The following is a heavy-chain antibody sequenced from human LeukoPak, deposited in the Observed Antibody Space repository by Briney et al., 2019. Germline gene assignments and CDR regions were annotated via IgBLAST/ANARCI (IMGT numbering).Heavy chain of an antibody. D-gene: IGHD3-10*01. CDR3: VRDPRFSENFDY. CDR2: INSDGSST. Sequence: GGSLRLSCAASGFTFSSYWMHWVRQAPGKGLVWVSRINSDGSSTSYADSVKGRFTISRENAKNTLYLQMNSLRAEDTAVYYCVRDPRFSENFDYWGQGTLVTVSS. J-gene: IGHJ4*02. CDR1: GFTFSSYW. V-gene: IGHV3-74*01.